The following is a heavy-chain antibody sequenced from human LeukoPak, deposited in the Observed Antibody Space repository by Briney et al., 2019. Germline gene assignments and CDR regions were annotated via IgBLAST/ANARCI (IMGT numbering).Heavy chain of an antibody. Sequence: GGSLRLSCAASGFTFSSYGMHWVRQAPGKGLEWEAVISYDGSNEYYADSVKGRFTISRDNSKNTLYLQMNSLRAEDMAVYYCASIAVAGLYYYYGMDVWGQGTTVTVSS. V-gene: IGHV3-30*03. D-gene: IGHD6-19*01. J-gene: IGHJ6*02. CDR1: GFTFSSYG. CDR3: ASIAVAGLYYYYGMDV. CDR2: ISYDGSNE.